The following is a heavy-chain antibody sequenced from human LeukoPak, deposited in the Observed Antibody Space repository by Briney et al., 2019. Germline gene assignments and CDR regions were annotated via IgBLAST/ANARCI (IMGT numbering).Heavy chain of an antibody. J-gene: IGHJ6*03. CDR3: ARVGGPNYDFWSGYIRGHENYYYYYMDV. V-gene: IGHV3-53*01. CDR1: GFTVSTNY. CDR2: IYSGGNT. D-gene: IGHD3-3*01. Sequence: GGSLRLSCAASGFTVSTNYMSWVRQAPGKGLEWVSVIYSGGNTYYADSVKGRFTISRDNSKNTLYLQMNSLRAEDTAVYYCARVGGPNYDFWSGYIRGHENYYYYYMDVWGKGTTVTVSS.